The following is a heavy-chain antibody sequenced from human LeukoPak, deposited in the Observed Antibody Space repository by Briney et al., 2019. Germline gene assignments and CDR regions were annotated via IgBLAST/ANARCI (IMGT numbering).Heavy chain of an antibody. V-gene: IGHV3-23*01. D-gene: IGHD2-2*02. Sequence: GGSLRLSCAASGFTFSNFALNWVRQAPGKGLEWVSAISSRGGSPYYADSVKGRFTISRDNSKNTLYLQMNSLRAEDTAVYYCAKDPGGGYCGTTSCYKENWFDPWGQGTLVTVSS. J-gene: IGHJ5*02. CDR2: ISSRGGSP. CDR1: GFTFSNFA. CDR3: AKDPGGGYCGTTSCYKENWFDP.